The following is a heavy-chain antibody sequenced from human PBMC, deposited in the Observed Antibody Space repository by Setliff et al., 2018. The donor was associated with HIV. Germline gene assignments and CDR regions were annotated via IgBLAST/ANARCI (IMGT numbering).Heavy chain of an antibody. D-gene: IGHD3-22*01. Sequence: GGSLRLSCAASGFTFSSYSMNWVRQAPGKGLEWVSSISSSSSYIYYADSVKGRFTISRDNAKNSLYLQMDSLRAEDTAVHYCARGAPTMLIVVVNLDYWGQGTLVTVSS. V-gene: IGHV3-21*01. CDR2: ISSSSSYI. J-gene: IGHJ4*02. CDR3: ARGAPTMLIVVVNLDY. CDR1: GFTFSSYS.